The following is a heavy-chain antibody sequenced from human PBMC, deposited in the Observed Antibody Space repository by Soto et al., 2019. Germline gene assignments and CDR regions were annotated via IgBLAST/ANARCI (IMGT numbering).Heavy chain of an antibody. V-gene: IGHV1-18*04. J-gene: IGHJ6*02. Sequence: VASVKVSCKASGYTFTSYGISWVRQAPGQGLEWMGWISAYNGNTNYAQKLQGRVTMTTDTSTSTAYMELRSLRSDDTAVYYCASPLPRLGELSLYYYYGMDVWGQGTTVTVSS. CDR2: ISAYNGNT. CDR1: GYTFTSYG. CDR3: ASPLPRLGELSLYYYYGMDV. D-gene: IGHD3-16*02.